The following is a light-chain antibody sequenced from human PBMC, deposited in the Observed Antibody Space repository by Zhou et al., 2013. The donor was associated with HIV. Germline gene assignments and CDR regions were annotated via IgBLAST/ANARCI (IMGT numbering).Light chain of an antibody. CDR2: KVS. CDR3: MQALQTRLT. V-gene: IGKV2-30*01. Sequence: EVVMTQSPLSLPVTLGQPASISCRSSQSLVFSDGNTYLSWFQQRPGQSPRRLFYKVSDRDSGVPDRFSGSGSGTDFTLKISRVEAEDVGVYYCMQALQTRLTFGGGTKVEIK. J-gene: IGKJ4*01. CDR1: QSLVFSDGNTY.